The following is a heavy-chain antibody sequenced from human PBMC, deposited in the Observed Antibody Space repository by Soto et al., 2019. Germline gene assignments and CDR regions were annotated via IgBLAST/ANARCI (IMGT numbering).Heavy chain of an antibody. D-gene: IGHD6-13*01. CDR3: AKEAGTIYFDY. CDR2: INWDGTNK. CDR1: GFTFHGYT. Sequence: GGSLRLSCAASGFTFHGYTMHWVRQAPGKGLEWVSLINWDGTNKYYADSVKGRFTISRDNGKNSLYLQMNSLRTEDTALYYCAKEAGTIYFDYWGQGA. V-gene: IGHV3-43*01. J-gene: IGHJ4*02.